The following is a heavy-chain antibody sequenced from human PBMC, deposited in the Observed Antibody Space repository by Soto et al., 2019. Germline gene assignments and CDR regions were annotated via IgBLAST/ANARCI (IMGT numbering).Heavy chain of an antibody. Sequence: QVQLVQSGAEVKKPGSSVKVSCKASGGTFSSYAISWVRQAPGQGLEWMGGIIPIFGTANYAQKFQGRVTITADESTSTAYMELSSLRSEDTAVYYCAKDRGDDFWSGITAPSDVWGQGTTVTVSS. D-gene: IGHD3-3*01. CDR1: GGTFSSYA. CDR3: AKDRGDDFWSGITAPSDV. J-gene: IGHJ6*02. V-gene: IGHV1-69*01. CDR2: IIPIFGTA.